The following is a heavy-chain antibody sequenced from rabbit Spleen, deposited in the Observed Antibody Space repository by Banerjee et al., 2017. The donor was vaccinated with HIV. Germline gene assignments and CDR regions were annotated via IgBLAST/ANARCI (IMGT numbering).Heavy chain of an antibody. CDR2: VDVGSSGFT. Sequence: QSLEESGGDLVKPGASLTLTCTASGFSFSSYYMSWVRQAPGKGLEWIGCVDVGSSGFTYFANWAKGRFTISKTSSTTVTLQMTSLTAADTATYFCARDGHNRDTKIWLDLWGQGTLVTVS. CDR1: GFSFSSYY. V-gene: IGHV1S40*01. CDR3: ARDGHNRDTKIWLDL. J-gene: IGHJ5*01. D-gene: IGHD1-1*01.